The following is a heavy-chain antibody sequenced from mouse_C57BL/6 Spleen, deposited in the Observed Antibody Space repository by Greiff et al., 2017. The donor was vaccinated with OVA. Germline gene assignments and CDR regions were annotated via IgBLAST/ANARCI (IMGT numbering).Heavy chain of an antibody. CDR3: ARDYDGKWYFDV. V-gene: IGHV1-69*01. J-gene: IGHJ1*03. Sequence: QVQLQQPGAELVMPGASVKLSCKASGYTFTSYWMHWVKQRPGQGLEWIGEIDPSDSYTNYNQKFKGKSTLTVDKSSSTAYMQLSSLTSEDSAVYYCARDYDGKWYFDVWGTGTTVTVSS. CDR1: GYTFTSYW. CDR2: IDPSDSYT. D-gene: IGHD2-4*01.